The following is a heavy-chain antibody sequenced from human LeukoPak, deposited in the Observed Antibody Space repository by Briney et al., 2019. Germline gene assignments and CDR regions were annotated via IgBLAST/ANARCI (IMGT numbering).Heavy chain of an antibody. Sequence: GGALRLSCVASGFTFSSYSMQWVRQTPGKGLEWVGILSYDGTNTYYGGSVKGRFTISRDNSQNTVYLQMNSLRAEDTAVYYCARAIEVGAMTPFDYWGQGTLVTVSS. CDR2: LSYDGTNT. CDR1: GFTFSSYS. CDR3: ARAIEVGAMTPFDY. J-gene: IGHJ4*02. D-gene: IGHD1-26*01. V-gene: IGHV3-30*03.